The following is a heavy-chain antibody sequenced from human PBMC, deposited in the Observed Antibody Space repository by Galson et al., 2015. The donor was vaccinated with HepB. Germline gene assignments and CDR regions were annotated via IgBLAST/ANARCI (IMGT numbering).Heavy chain of an antibody. CDR3: VWDISLPGSFYFFDS. CDR2: ISSSSNHI. D-gene: IGHD2-15*01. CDR1: GSTFSSYI. J-gene: IGHJ4*02. Sequence: SLRLSCAASGSTFSSYIMNWVRQAPGKGLEWVSSISSSSNHINYAHSVKGRFTISRDNARNALYLRMNSLRDDDTAVYYCVWDISLPGSFYFFDSWGQGTLVTVPS. V-gene: IGHV3-21*04.